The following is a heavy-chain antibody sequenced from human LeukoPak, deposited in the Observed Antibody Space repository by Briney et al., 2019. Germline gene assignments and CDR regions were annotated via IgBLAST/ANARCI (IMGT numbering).Heavy chain of an antibody. CDR2: ISGSGGST. Sequence: GSLDLSCAASGFTFSSYAMSGVRQAPGKGLEWVSAISGSGGSTYYADSVKGRFTISRDNSKNTLYLQMNSLRAEDTAVYYCASADYYDSSGYWMGFDYWGQGTLVTVSS. J-gene: IGHJ4*02. V-gene: IGHV3-23*01. D-gene: IGHD3-22*01. CDR3: ASADYYDSSGYWMGFDY. CDR1: GFTFSSYA.